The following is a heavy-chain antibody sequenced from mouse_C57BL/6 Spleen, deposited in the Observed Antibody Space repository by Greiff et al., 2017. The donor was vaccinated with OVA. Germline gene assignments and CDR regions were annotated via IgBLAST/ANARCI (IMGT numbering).Heavy chain of an antibody. J-gene: IGHJ1*03. D-gene: IGHD2-5*01. Sequence: VQLQQSGAELVRPGASVKLSCKASGYTFTDYYINWVKQRPGQGLEWIARIYPGSGNTYYNEKFKGKATLTAEKSSSTAYMQLSSLTSEDSAVYFCARDYYSNYGYFDVWGTGTTVTVSS. CDR1: GYTFTDYY. CDR2: IYPGSGNT. V-gene: IGHV1-76*01. CDR3: ARDYYSNYGYFDV.